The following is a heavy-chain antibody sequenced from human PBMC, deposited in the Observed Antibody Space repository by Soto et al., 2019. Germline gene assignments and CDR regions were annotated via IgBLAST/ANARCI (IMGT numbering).Heavy chain of an antibody. CDR2: IYYSGST. Sequence: SETLSLTCTVSGGSISSGDYYWSWIRQPPGKGLEWIGYIYYSGSTYYNPSLKSRVTISVDTSKNQFSLKLSSVTAADTAVYYCARWYYYDSSGYLSSVGFDYWGQGTLVTVSS. CDR3: ARWYYYDSSGYLSSVGFDY. J-gene: IGHJ4*02. V-gene: IGHV4-30-4*01. D-gene: IGHD3-22*01. CDR1: GGSISSGDYY.